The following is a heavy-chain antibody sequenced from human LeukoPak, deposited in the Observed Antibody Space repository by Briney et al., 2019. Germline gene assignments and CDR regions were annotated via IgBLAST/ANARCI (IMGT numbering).Heavy chain of an antibody. D-gene: IGHD6-19*01. CDR2: IYPGDSDT. CDR1: GYSFTSYW. Sequence: GESLQISCKGSGYSFTSYWIGWVRQMPGKGLEWMGIIYPGDSDTRYSPSFQGQVTISADKSISTAYLQWSSLKASDTAMYYCARRVAVAGNLFDYWGQGTLVTVSS. CDR3: ARRVAVAGNLFDY. J-gene: IGHJ4*02. V-gene: IGHV5-51*01.